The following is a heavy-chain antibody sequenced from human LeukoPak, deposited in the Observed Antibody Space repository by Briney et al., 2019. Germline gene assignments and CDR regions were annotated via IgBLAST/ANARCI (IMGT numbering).Heavy chain of an antibody. J-gene: IGHJ4*02. CDR2: IYYSGST. CDR1: GGSISSTTYY. V-gene: IGHV4-39*01. D-gene: IGHD3-22*01. CDR3: AGLSPKRYYDSSGFLDY. Sequence: PSETLSLTCIVSGGSISSTTYYWGWIRQPPGKGLEWIGSIYYSGSTYYNPSLKSRVTIFVDTSKNQISLKLSSVTAADTAVYYCAGLSPKRYYDSSGFLDYWGQGTLVTVSA.